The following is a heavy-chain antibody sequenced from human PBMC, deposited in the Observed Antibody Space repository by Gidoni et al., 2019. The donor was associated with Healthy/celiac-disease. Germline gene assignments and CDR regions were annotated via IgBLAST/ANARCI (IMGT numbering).Heavy chain of an antibody. CDR2: INHSGST. V-gene: IGHV4-34*01. CDR3: ARNPYFQH. Sequence: QVQLQQWGAGLLKPSETLSLTCAVYGGSFSGYYWSWIRQPPGKGLEWIGEINHSGSTNYNPSLKSRVTISVDTSKNQFSLKLSSVTAADTAVYYCARNPYFQHWGQGTLVTVSS. CDR1: GGSFSGYY. J-gene: IGHJ1*01.